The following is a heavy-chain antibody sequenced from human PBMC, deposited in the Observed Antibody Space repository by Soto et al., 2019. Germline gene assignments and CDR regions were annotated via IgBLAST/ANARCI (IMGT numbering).Heavy chain of an antibody. D-gene: IGHD6-19*01. J-gene: IGHJ5*02. V-gene: IGHV1-69*06. CDR1: GGTFSSYA. CDR2: IIPIFGTA. CDR3: ARQWLVRGGFDP. Sequence: SVKVSFKASGGTFSSYAISWVRQAPGQGLEWMGGIIPIFGTANYAQKFQGRVTITADKSTSTAYMELSSLRSEDTAVYYCARQWLVRGGFDPWGQGTLVTVSS.